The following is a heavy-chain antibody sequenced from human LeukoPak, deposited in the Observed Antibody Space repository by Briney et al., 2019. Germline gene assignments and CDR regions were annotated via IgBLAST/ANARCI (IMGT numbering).Heavy chain of an antibody. V-gene: IGHV1-8*03. J-gene: IGHJ4*02. CDR1: GHTFTTYD. CDR3: ARVAGSIDY. D-gene: IGHD1-26*01. Sequence: GASVKVSCKASGHTFTTYDINWVRQATGQGLEWMGWMNLKSGYTGYAQEFQGRVTITSDTSTSTVYMELGSLRSDDTAVYYCARVAGSIDYWGQGTLVTVSS. CDR2: MNLKSGYT.